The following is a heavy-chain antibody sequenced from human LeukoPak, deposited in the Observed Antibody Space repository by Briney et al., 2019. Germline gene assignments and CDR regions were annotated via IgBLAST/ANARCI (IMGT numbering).Heavy chain of an antibody. Sequence: ASVKVSCKASGYTFTSYDINWVRQATGQGLEWMGWMNPNSGNTGYAQKFQGRVTITRNTSISTAYMELSSLRSEDTAVYYCAKIIQPTSYSSFDYWGQGTLVTVSS. CDR2: MNPNSGNT. J-gene: IGHJ4*02. CDR1: GYTFTSYD. CDR3: AKIIQPTSYSSFDY. D-gene: IGHD6-13*01. V-gene: IGHV1-8*03.